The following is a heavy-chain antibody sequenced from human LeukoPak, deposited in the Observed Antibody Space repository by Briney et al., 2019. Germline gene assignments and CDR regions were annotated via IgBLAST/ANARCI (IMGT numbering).Heavy chain of an antibody. CDR2: IKQDGSEK. D-gene: IGHD5-24*01. Sequence: GGSLRLSCAASGFTFSSYWMSWVRQAPGKGLEWVANIKQDGSEKYYVDSVKGRFTISRDNSKNTLYLQMNSLRAEDTAVYYCARAPILQPFDYWGQGTLVTVSS. CDR3: ARAPILQPFDY. J-gene: IGHJ4*02. V-gene: IGHV3-7*01. CDR1: GFTFSSYW.